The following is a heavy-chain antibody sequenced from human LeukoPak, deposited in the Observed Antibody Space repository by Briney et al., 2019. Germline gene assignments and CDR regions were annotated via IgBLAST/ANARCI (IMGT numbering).Heavy chain of an antibody. D-gene: IGHD3-16*02. CDR3: ARGPEDVWGSYRYSAFDI. J-gene: IGHJ3*02. V-gene: IGHV3-7*01. Sequence: GGSLRLSCAASGFTFSHYGMSWVRQAPGKGLEWVANIKQDGSEKYYVDSVKGRFTISRDNAKNSLYLQMNSLRAEDTAVYYCARGPEDVWGSYRYSAFDIWGQGTMVTVSS. CDR1: GFTFSHYG. CDR2: IKQDGSEK.